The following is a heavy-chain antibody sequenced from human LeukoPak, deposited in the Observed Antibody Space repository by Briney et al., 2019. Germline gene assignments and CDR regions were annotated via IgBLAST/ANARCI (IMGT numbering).Heavy chain of an antibody. J-gene: IGHJ4*02. CDR2: ISGSGGST. Sequence: GGSLRLSCAASGFTFSTYSMSWVRQAPGKGLEWVSAISGSGGSTYYADSVKGRFTISRDNSKNTLYLQMNSLRAEDTAVYYCAKGGSSGSFDYWGQGTLVTVSS. V-gene: IGHV3-23*01. D-gene: IGHD3-22*01. CDR1: GFTFSTYS. CDR3: AKGGSSGSFDY.